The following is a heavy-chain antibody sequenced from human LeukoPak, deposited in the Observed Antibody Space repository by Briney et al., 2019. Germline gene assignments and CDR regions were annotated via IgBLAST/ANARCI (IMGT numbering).Heavy chain of an antibody. J-gene: IGHJ4*02. CDR2: INSDGSST. D-gene: IGHD1-26*01. CDR3: ASLTSVGATTDFDY. V-gene: IGHV3-74*01. CDR1: GFTFSGYW. Sequence: GGSLRLSCAASGFTFSGYWMHWVRQAPGKGLVWVSRINSDGSSTSYADSVKGRFTNSRDNAKNTLYLQMNSLRAEDTAVYYCASLTSVGATTDFDYRRQRTLLTVSS.